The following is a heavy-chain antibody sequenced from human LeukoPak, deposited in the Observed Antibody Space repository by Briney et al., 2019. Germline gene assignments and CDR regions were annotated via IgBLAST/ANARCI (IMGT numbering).Heavy chain of an antibody. J-gene: IGHJ4*02. CDR1: GFTFDDYA. CDR2: ISWNSGSI. V-gene: IGHV3-9*01. D-gene: IGHD2-15*01. Sequence: GRSLRLSCAASGFTFDDYAMHWVRQAPGKGLEWVSGISWNSGSIGYADSVKGRFTISRDNSKNTLYLQMNSLRAEDTAAYYCARGSGGSSTFWGQGTLVTVSS. CDR3: ARGSGGSSTF.